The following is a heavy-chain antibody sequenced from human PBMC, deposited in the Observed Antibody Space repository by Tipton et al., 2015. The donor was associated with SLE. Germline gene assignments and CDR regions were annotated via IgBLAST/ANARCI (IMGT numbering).Heavy chain of an antibody. Sequence: SLRLSCAASGFTFSSYSMNWVRQAPGKGLEWVSSISSSSSYIYYADSVKGRFTISRDNAKNSLSLQMNSLRAEDTAVYYCAKDQAVAVDGMDVWGQGTTVTVSS. J-gene: IGHJ6*02. CDR1: GFTFSSYS. V-gene: IGHV3-21*01. D-gene: IGHD6-19*01. CDR3: AKDQAVAVDGMDV. CDR2: ISSSSSYI.